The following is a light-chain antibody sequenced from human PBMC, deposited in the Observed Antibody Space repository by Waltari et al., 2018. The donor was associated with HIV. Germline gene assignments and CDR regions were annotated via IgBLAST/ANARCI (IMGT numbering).Light chain of an antibody. Sequence: EKVMTQSPATLSVSPGERATLSCRASQSVSSNLAWYQRRPGQAPRLLIYGASTRATGIPARFSGSGSGTEFTLTISSLQSEDFAVYYCQQYNNWPETFGQGTKVEI. CDR3: QQYNNWPET. V-gene: IGKV3-15*01. J-gene: IGKJ1*01. CDR2: GAS. CDR1: QSVSSN.